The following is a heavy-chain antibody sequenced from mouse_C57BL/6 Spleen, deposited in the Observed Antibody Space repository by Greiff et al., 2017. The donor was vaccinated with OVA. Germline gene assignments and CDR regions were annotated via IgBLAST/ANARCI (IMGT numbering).Heavy chain of an antibody. Sequence: QVQLQQSGAELVKPGASVKISCKASGYAFSSYWMNWVKQRPGKGLEWIGQIYPGDGDTNYNGKFKGKATLTADKSSSTAYMQLSSLTSEDSAVYFCARAGSNYGYWYFDVWGTGTTVTVSS. CDR3: ARAGSNYGYWYFDV. D-gene: IGHD2-5*01. J-gene: IGHJ1*03. CDR2: IYPGDGDT. CDR1: GYAFSSYW. V-gene: IGHV1-80*01.